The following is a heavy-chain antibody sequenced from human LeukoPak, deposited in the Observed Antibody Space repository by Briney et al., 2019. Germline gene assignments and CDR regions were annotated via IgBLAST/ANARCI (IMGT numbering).Heavy chain of an antibody. CDR1: GGSISSGGYS. Sequence: SETLSLTCAVSGGSISSGGYSWSWIRQPPGKGLEWIGYIYHSGSSAYNPSLKSRVTMSMDMSKNQFSLKLTSVTAADTAVYYCTRDWFGVTGTTEDYWGQGTLVTVS. D-gene: IGHD3-3*01. CDR2: IYHSGSS. V-gene: IGHV4-30-2*01. J-gene: IGHJ4*02. CDR3: TRDWFGVTGTTEDY.